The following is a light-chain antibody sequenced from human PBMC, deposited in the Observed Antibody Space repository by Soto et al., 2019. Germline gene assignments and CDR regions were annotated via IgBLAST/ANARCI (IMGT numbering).Light chain of an antibody. CDR1: SNDVGAYHY. J-gene: IGLJ1*01. V-gene: IGLV2-11*01. Sequence: QSVLTQPRSVSGSPGQLVTISCTGTSNDVGAYHYVSWYQHHPGKAPKLIIYDVTQRPSGIPDRFSGSKSGNTASLTISGLQADDEADYHCCSYADNYFYVFGTGTKVTVL. CDR3: CSYADNYFYV. CDR2: DVT.